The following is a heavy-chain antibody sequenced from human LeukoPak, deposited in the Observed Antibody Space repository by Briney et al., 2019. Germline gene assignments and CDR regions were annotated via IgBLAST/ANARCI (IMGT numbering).Heavy chain of an antibody. CDR3: ARDLGNYDSSGALGY. J-gene: IGHJ4*02. D-gene: IGHD3-22*01. V-gene: IGHV1-46*01. CDR2: INPSGGST. Sequence: ASVKVSCKTSGYTFTSYGISWLRQAPGQGLEWMGIINPSGGSTSYAQKFQGRVTMTRDTSTSTVYMELSSLRSEDTAVYYCARDLGNYDSSGALGYWGQGTLVTVSS. CDR1: GYTFTSYG.